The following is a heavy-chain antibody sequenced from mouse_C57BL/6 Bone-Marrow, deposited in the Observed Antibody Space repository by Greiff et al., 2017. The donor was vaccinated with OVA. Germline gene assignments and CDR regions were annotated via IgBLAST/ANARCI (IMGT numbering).Heavy chain of an antibody. CDR1: GYSITSGYY. Sequence: EVQLQQSGPGLVKPSQSLSLTCSVTGYSITSGYYWNWIRQFPGNKLEWMGYISYDGSNNYNPSLKNRISITRDTSKNQFFLKLNSVTTEDTDTYFCAREGFAYWGQGTLVTVSA. CDR3: AREGFAY. CDR2: ISYDGSN. J-gene: IGHJ3*01. V-gene: IGHV3-6*01.